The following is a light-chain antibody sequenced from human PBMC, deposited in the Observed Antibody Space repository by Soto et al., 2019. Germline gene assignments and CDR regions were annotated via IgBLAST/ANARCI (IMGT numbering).Light chain of an antibody. J-gene: IGKJ1*01. Sequence: ILLTQSPCTLSLSPGERVTFCCRASQSVSSYLAWYQQKPGKAPRLLIYGASNRATGIPARFSGSGSGTDYTLTISSLQSGDCAVYYCQQYSEWPRTFGQGTKVDI. CDR3: QQYSEWPRT. CDR1: QSVSSY. V-gene: IGKV3D-15*01. CDR2: GAS.